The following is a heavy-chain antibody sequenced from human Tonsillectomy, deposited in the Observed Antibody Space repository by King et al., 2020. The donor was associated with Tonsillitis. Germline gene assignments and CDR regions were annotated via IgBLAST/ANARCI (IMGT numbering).Heavy chain of an antibody. CDR3: AKGIWKLPRYTLLNEAFDI. Sequence: QLVQSGGGVVQPGRSLRLSCAASGFTFSNYGMHWVRQAPGKGLEWVAVISYDGSNKYYADSVKGRFTISRGNSKNTLYLQMNSLRAEDTAVYYCAKGIWKLPRYTLLNEAFDIWGQGTMVTVSS. D-gene: IGHD2-15*01. J-gene: IGHJ3*02. V-gene: IGHV3-30*18. CDR2: ISYDGSNK. CDR1: GFTFSNYG.